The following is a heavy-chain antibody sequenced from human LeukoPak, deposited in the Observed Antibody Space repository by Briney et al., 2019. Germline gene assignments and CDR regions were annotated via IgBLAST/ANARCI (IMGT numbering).Heavy chain of an antibody. Sequence: GGSLRLSCATSGFSFTDYPMNWVRQAPGKGLEWISNIRTTAEGAKYAYYADSVEGRVTISRDDGKNTLYLHMNSLRDDDTAVYYCAADQRYAFDYWGQGILVTVSS. CDR3: AADQRYAFDY. D-gene: IGHD3-9*01. CDR1: GFSFTDYP. CDR2: IRTTAEGAKYA. J-gene: IGHJ4*02. V-gene: IGHV3-48*02.